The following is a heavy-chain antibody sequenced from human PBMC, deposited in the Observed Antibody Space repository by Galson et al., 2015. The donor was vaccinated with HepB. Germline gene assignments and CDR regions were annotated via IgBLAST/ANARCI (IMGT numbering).Heavy chain of an antibody. CDR1: GGSISSSSYY. V-gene: IGHV4-39*01. Sequence: ETLSLTCTVSGGSISSSSYYWGWIRQPPGKGLEWIGSIYYSGSTYYNPSLKSRVTISVDTSKNQFSLKLSSVTAADTAVYYCARNYVLRFLEWPPGWFDPWGQGTLVTVSS. D-gene: IGHD3-3*01. CDR2: IYYSGST. CDR3: ARNYVLRFLEWPPGWFDP. J-gene: IGHJ5*02.